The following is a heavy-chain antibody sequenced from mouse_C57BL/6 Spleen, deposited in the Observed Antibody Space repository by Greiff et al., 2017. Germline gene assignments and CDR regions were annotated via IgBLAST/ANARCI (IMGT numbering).Heavy chain of an antibody. D-gene: IGHD2-2*01. CDR1: GYAFSSSW. V-gene: IGHV1-82*01. CDR3: TGRFDYGFSYAMDY. J-gene: IGHJ4*01. Sequence: QVQLKESGPELVKPGASVKISCKASGYAFSSSWMNWVKQRPGKGLEWIGRIYPGDGDTNYNGKFKGKATLTADKSSSTAYMELRSLTSEDSAVYYCTGRFDYGFSYAMDYWGQGTSVTVSS. CDR2: IYPGDGDT.